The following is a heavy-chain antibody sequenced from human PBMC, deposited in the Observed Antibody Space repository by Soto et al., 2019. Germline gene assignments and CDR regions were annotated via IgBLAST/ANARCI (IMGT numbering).Heavy chain of an antibody. CDR1: VGSMISYY. V-gene: IGHV4-59*01. J-gene: IGHJ4*02. D-gene: IGHD5-12*01. Sequence: SETLSLTCTVSVGSMISYYWSWIRQSPGKGLEWIGYIYYSGSTNYNPSLKSRVAISLDTSKNQFSLMLSSVTAADTAVYYCARGEWLATIKPYFAYWGQGTLVTVSS. CDR2: IYYSGST. CDR3: ARGEWLATIKPYFAY.